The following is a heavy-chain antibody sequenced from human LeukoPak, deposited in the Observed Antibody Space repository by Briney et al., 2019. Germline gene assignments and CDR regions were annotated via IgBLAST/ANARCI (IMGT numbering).Heavy chain of an antibody. CDR3: AGLYLDIVVVPAAMYPVDY. J-gene: IGHJ4*02. D-gene: IGHD2-2*01. CDR2: IDPSDSYT. V-gene: IGHV5-10-1*01. Sequence: GESLRISCKGSGYSFTSYWISWVRQMPGKGLEWMGRIDPSDSYTNYSPSFQGHVTISADKSISTAYLQWSSLKASDTAMYYCAGLYLDIVVVPAAMYPVDYWGQGTLVTVSS. CDR1: GYSFTSYW.